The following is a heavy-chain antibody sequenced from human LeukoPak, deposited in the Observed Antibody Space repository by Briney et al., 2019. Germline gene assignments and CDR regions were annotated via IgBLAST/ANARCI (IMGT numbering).Heavy chain of an antibody. Sequence: PGGSLRLSCAASGFTFSDYYMSWIHQAPGKGLEWVSYISSSGSTIYYADSVKGRFTISRDNAKNSLYLQMNSLRAEDTAVYYCARWVVAVPAAPPFDYWGQGTLVTVSS. CDR2: ISSSGSTI. V-gene: IGHV3-11*01. J-gene: IGHJ4*02. D-gene: IGHD2-2*01. CDR1: GFTFSDYY. CDR3: ARWVVAVPAAPPFDY.